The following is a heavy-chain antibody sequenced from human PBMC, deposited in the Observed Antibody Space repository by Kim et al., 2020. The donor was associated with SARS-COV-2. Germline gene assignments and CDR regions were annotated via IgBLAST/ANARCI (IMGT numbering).Heavy chain of an antibody. J-gene: IGHJ4*02. D-gene: IGHD3-22*01. CDR1: GGSISSGGYY. V-gene: IGHV4-31*03. Sequence: SETLSLTCTVSGGSISSGGYYWSWIRQHPGKGLEWIGYIYYSGSTYYNPSLKSRVTISVDTSKNPFSLKLSSVTAADTAVYYCARAPGLGTMIVVVTHFDYGGQGTLVTVSS. CDR2: IYYSGST. CDR3: ARAPGLGTMIVVVTHFDY.